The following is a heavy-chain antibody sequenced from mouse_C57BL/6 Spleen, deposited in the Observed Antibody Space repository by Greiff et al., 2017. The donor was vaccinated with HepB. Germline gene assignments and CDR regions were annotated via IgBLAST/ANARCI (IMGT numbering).Heavy chain of an antibody. CDR3: ARWGKYYSNPLYFDY. CDR2: INPSSGYT. D-gene: IGHD2-5*01. Sequence: QVQLQQSGAELARPGASVKMSCKASGYTFTSYTMHWVKQRPGQGLEWIGYINPSSGYTKYNQKFKDKATLTADKSSSTAYMQLSSLTSEDSAVYYCARWGKYYSNPLYFDYWGQGTTLTVSS. J-gene: IGHJ2*01. V-gene: IGHV1-4*01. CDR1: GYTFTSYT.